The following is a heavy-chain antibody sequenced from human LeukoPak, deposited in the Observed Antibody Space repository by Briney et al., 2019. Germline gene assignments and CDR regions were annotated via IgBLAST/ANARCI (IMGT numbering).Heavy chain of an antibody. CDR3: ARDRITMVRGVMRYMDV. CDR2: IYYSGST. V-gene: IGHV4-39*07. CDR1: GGSISSSSYY. J-gene: IGHJ6*03. D-gene: IGHD3-10*01. Sequence: PSETLSLTCTVSGGSISSSSYYWGWIRQPPGKGLEWIGSIYYSGSTYYNPSLKSRVTISVDTSKYQFSLKLSSVTAADTAVYYCARDRITMVRGVMRYMDVWGKGTTVTVSS.